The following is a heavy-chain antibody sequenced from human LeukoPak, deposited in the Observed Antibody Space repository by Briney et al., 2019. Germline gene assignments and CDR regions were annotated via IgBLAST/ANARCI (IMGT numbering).Heavy chain of an antibody. V-gene: IGHV1-69*01. Sequence: SVKVSCKASGGTFSSYAISWVRQAPGQGLEWMGGIIPIFGTANYAQKFQGRVTITADESTGTAYMELSSLRSEDTAVYYCARFVASGWYYFDYWGQGTLVTVSS. CDR2: IIPIFGTA. J-gene: IGHJ4*02. CDR3: ARFVASGWYYFDY. CDR1: GGTFSSYA. D-gene: IGHD6-19*01.